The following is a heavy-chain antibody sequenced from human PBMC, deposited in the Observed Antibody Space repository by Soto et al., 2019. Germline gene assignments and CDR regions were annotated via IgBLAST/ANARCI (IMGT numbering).Heavy chain of an antibody. J-gene: IGHJ5*02. Sequence: LRLSCVASGFTLSSYSMNWVRQAPGKGLEWVSSISSDSTYIYYAYSLKGRCSISRDSTNNLLYLQMNSLRAEDTAVYYCARDDTSRKTTKVVHLCGQGTLVTVSS. CDR2: ISSDSTYI. V-gene: IGHV3-21*01. CDR1: GFTLSSYS. D-gene: IGHD2-21*01. CDR3: ARDDTSRKTTKVVHL.